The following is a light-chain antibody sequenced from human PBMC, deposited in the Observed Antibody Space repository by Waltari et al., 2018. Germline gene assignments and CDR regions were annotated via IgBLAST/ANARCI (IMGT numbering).Light chain of an antibody. CDR2: AAS. Sequence: DIQMTQSPSSLSASVGDRVTITCRTSQSINNFLNWYQQKPGKAPKLLIYAASTLQSGVPSRFSGSGSGTDFTLTISSLQAEDFATYHCQQSYNMPRTFGQGTKVEIK. CDR3: QQSYNMPRT. V-gene: IGKV1-39*01. CDR1: QSINNF. J-gene: IGKJ1*01.